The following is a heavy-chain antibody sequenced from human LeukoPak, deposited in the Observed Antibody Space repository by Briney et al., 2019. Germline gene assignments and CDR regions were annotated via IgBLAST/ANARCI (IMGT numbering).Heavy chain of an antibody. CDR1: GFRFSNYA. D-gene: IGHD6-13*01. Sequence: GGSLRLSCAASGFRFSNYAMHWVRQAPGKGLEWVAVIWYDGSDEYYADSVKGRFTISRDNSKNTLFLQMNSLRVEDTAVYYCARASNLDSSSWTVLEYWGQGTLVTVSS. J-gene: IGHJ4*02. CDR3: ARASNLDSSSWTVLEY. V-gene: IGHV3-33*01. CDR2: IWYDGSDE.